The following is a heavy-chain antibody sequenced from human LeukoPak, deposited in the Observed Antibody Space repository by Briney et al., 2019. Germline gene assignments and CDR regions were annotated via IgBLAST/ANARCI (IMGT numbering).Heavy chain of an antibody. CDR2: ISSSSSYI. D-gene: IGHD3-10*01. CDR1: GFTFSSYS. V-gene: IGHV3-21*01. J-gene: IGHJ4*02. CDR3: AHYGSGSYYRDY. Sequence: GGSLRLSCAASGFTFSSYSMNWVRQAPGKGLEWVSSISSSSSYIYYADSVKGRFTISRDNAKNSLYLQMNSLRAEDTAVYYCAHYGSGSYYRDYWGQGALVTVSS.